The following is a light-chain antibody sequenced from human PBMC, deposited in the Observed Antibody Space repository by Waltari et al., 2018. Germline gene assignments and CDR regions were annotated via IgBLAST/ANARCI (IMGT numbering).Light chain of an antibody. CDR3: QQSYSTPPYT. CDR1: QSISSY. CDR2: AAS. V-gene: IGKV1-39*01. Sequence: DIQMTQSPSSLSASVGDRVTLTCRASQSISSYLNGYQQKPGKAPKLLIYAASSLQSGVPSRFSGSGSGTDFTLTISSLQPEDFATYYCQQSYSTPPYTFGQGTKLEIK. J-gene: IGKJ2*01.